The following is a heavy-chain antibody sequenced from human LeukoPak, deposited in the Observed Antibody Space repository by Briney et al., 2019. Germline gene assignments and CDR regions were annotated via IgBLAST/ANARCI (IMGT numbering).Heavy chain of an antibody. CDR2: INHSGST. V-gene: IGHV4-34*01. CDR3: AMGDGYNEETDY. D-gene: IGHD5-24*01. Sequence: SETLSLTCAVYGGSFSGCYWSWIRQPPGKGLEWIGEINHSGSTNYNPSLKSRVTISVDTSKNQFSLKLSSVTAADTAVYYCAMGDGYNEETDYWGQGTLVTVSS. CDR1: GGSFSGCY. J-gene: IGHJ4*02.